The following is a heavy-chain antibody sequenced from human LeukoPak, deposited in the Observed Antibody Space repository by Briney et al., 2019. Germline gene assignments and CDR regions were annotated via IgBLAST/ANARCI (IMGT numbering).Heavy chain of an antibody. D-gene: IGHD6-19*01. V-gene: IGHV1-8*02. J-gene: IGHJ6*03. CDR1: GYTFTGYY. CDR2: MNPNSGNT. CDR3: ASSGWDYYYYMDV. Sequence: ASVKVSCKASGYTFTGYYMHWVRQATGQGLEWIGWMNPNSGNTGYAQKFQGRVTMTRNTSISTAYMELSSLRSEDTAVYYCASSGWDYYYYMDVWGKGTTVTVSS.